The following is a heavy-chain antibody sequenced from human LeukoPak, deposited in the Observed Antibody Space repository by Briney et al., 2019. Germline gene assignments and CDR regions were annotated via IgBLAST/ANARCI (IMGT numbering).Heavy chain of an antibody. J-gene: IGHJ4*02. CDR2: ISDSGGTT. CDR1: GFTFSSYA. V-gene: IGHV3-23*01. Sequence: TGGSLRLSCAASGFTFSSYAMNWVRQAPGKGLEWVSTISDSGGTTYYADSVKGRFTLSRDNSKSTLYLQMSGLRAEDTAVYYCAKTYSSGWYFDYFDNWGQGTLVTVSS. D-gene: IGHD6-19*01. CDR3: AKTYSSGWYFDYFDN.